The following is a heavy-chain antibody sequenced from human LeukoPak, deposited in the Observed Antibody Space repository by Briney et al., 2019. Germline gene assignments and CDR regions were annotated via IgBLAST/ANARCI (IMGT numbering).Heavy chain of an antibody. CDR3: ARESGNYGLDY. CDR2: ISGSGGST. Sequence: GGSLRLSCAASGFTFDDYAMHWVRQAPGKGLEWVSAISGSGGSTYYADSVKGRFIISRDNSKNTLYLQMNSLRAEDTAVYFCARESGNYGLDYWGQGTLVTVSS. D-gene: IGHD1-26*01. V-gene: IGHV3-23*01. CDR1: GFTFDDYA. J-gene: IGHJ4*02.